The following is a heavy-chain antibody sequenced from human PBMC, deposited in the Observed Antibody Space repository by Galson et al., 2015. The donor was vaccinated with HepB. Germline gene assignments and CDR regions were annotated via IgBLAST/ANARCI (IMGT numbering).Heavy chain of an antibody. V-gene: IGHV3-21*01. J-gene: IGHJ3*02. Sequence: SLRLSCAASGFTFSSYSMNWVRQAPGKGLEWVSSISSSSSYIYYADSVKGRFTISRDNAKNSLYLQMNSLRAEDTAVYYCARDVGVAYYPAGVFDIWGQGTMVTVSS. D-gene: IGHD2-15*01. CDR3: ARDVGVAYYPAGVFDI. CDR2: ISSSSSYI. CDR1: GFTFSSYS.